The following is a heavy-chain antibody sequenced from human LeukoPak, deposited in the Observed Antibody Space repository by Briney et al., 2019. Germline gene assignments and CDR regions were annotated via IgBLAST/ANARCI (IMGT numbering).Heavy chain of an antibody. D-gene: IGHD3-16*01. V-gene: IGHV4-39*02. CDR2: INYSGNT. Sequence: PSETLSLTCSVSSGSISGSDYYWCWIRQPPGKGLEWIGSINYSGNTYYDSSLKSRVTISVDTSKNLFSLSLSSVTAADTAVYYCARLVLSYGNAFDHWGQGTLVTVSS. J-gene: IGHJ4*02. CDR3: ARLVLSYGNAFDH. CDR1: SGSISGSDYY.